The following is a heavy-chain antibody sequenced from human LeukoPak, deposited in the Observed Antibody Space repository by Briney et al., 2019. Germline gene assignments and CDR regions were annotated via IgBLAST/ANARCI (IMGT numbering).Heavy chain of an antibody. J-gene: IGHJ6*02. D-gene: IGHD3-3*01. CDR3: ARGGTYYDFWSGYYQTDYYYYGMDV. Sequence: PGGSLRLSCAASGFTFSSYWMHWVRQAPGKGLVWVSRINSDGSSTSYADSVKGRFTISRDNAKSTLYLQMNSLRAEDTAVYYCARGGTYYDFWSGYYQTDYYYYGMDVWGQGTTVTVSS. CDR2: INSDGSST. V-gene: IGHV3-74*01. CDR1: GFTFSSYW.